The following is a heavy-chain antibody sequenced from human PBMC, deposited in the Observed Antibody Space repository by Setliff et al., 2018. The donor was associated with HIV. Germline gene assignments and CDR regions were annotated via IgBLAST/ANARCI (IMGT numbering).Heavy chain of an antibody. CDR3: ARALTTINEDGFHI. CDR1: GASITSGSYY. J-gene: IGHJ3*02. V-gene: IGHV4-61*09. Sequence: SETLSLTCNVSGASITSGSYYWSWIRRPAGKGLGWIGHIYTNGYTNYNPSLKSRVTISVDTSKNQFSLRLDSVTATDTALYFCARALTTINEDGFHIWGQGTVVTVSS. CDR2: IYTNGYT. D-gene: IGHD4-17*01.